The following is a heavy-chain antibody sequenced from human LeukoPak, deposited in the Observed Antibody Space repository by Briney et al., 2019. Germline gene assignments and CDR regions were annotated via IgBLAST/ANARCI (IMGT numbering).Heavy chain of an antibody. Sequence: GGSLRLSCAASGFTFSSYGMHWVRQAPGKGLEWVAVIWYDGSNKYYADSVKGRFTISRDNSKNTLYLQMNSLRAEDTAVYYCARGMVAPTGMLFDYWGQGTLVTVSS. CDR3: ARGMVAPTGMLFDY. CDR2: IWYDGSNK. J-gene: IGHJ4*02. D-gene: IGHD1-1*01. CDR1: GFTFSSYG. V-gene: IGHV3-33*01.